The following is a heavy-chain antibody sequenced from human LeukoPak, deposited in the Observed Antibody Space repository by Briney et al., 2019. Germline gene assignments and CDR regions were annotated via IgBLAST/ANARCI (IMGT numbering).Heavy chain of an antibody. J-gene: IGHJ4*02. CDR3: AGGAWNYYY. D-gene: IGHD1-7*01. Sequence: PSETLSLTCTVSGGSISSGSYYWSWIRQPAGKGLEWIGRIYTSGSTNYNPSLKSRVTISVDTSKNQFSLKLSSVTAADTAVYCCAGGAWNYYYWGQGTLVTVSS. V-gene: IGHV4-61*02. CDR2: IYTSGST. CDR1: GGSISSGSYY.